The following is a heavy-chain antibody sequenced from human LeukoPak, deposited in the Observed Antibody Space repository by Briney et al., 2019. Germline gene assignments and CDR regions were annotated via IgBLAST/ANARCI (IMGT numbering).Heavy chain of an antibody. J-gene: IGHJ4*02. CDR2: VSRSSRFI. D-gene: IGHD5-12*01. CDR1: GFAFSTFS. CDR3: ARVSDAFDYFFDS. Sequence: PGGSLRLSGEPSGFAFSTFSMTWVRQAPGKGLEWVSSVSRSSRFIFYADSVQGRFTISRDDAKDSLFLQMNSLRAEDTAVYYCARVSDAFDYFFDSWGQGTLVTVSS. V-gene: IGHV3-21*01.